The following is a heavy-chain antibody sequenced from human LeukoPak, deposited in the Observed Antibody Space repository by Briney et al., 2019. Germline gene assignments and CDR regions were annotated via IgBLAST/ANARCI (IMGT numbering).Heavy chain of an antibody. J-gene: IGHJ4*02. V-gene: IGHV3-30*02. CDR2: IGYDGSDK. CDR1: GFTFRSDG. CDR3: ARAPWTLYSGSYYSDY. Sequence: GGSLRLSCAASGFTFRSDGMHWVRQAPGKGLEWVTFIGYDGSDKYYADSVKGRFTISRDNSKNTLYLQMNSLRAEDTAVYYCARAPWTLYSGSYYSDYWGQGTLVTVSS. D-gene: IGHD1-26*01.